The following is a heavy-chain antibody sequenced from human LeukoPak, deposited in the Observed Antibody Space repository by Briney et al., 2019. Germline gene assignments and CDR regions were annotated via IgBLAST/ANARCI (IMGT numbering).Heavy chain of an antibody. D-gene: IGHD1-26*01. CDR3: ARGIEWELKGDAFDI. J-gene: IGHJ3*02. CDR2: INTNTGNP. CDR1: GYTFTSYA. Sequence: ASVKVSCKASGYTFTSYAMDWVRQAPGQGLEWMGWINTNTGNPTYAQGFTGRFVFSLDTSVSTAYLQIGSLKAEDTAVYYCARGIEWELKGDAFDIWGQGTMVTVSS. V-gene: IGHV7-4-1*01.